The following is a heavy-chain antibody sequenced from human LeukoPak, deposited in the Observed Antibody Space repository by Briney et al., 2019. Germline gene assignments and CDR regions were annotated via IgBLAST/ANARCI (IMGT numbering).Heavy chain of an antibody. D-gene: IGHD6-19*01. CDR3: ARDYIAVAGTGNYYYYYGMDV. Sequence: GGSLRLSCAASGFTFSSYSMNWVRQAPGKGLEWVSSISSSSSYIYYADSVKGRFTISRDNAKNSLYLQMNSLRAEDTAVHYCARDYIAVAGTGNYYYYYGMDVWGQGTTVTVSS. CDR1: GFTFSSYS. CDR2: ISSSSSYI. J-gene: IGHJ6*02. V-gene: IGHV3-21*01.